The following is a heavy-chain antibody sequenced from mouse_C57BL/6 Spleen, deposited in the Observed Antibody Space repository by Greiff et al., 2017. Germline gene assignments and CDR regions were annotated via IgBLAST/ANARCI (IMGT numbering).Heavy chain of an antibody. D-gene: IGHD2-1*01. J-gene: IGHJ4*01. CDR3: ARHDGGYGNYAMDY. CDR1: GFSLTSYG. Sequence: VQVVESGPGLVAPSQSLSITCTVSGFSLTSYGVHWVRQPPGKGLEWLVVIWSDGSTTYNSALKSRLSISKDNSKSQVFLKMNSLQTDDTAMYYCARHDGGYGNYAMDYWGQGTSVTVSS. V-gene: IGHV2-6-1*01. CDR2: IWSDGST.